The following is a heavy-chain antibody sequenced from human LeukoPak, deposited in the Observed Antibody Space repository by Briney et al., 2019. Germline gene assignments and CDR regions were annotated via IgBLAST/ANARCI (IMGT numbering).Heavy chain of an antibody. CDR1: GYTFTSYG. J-gene: IGHJ6*03. CDR3: ARARYEARIWPKSRYDYYHYMDV. Sequence: ASVKVSCKASGYTFTSYGISWVRQAPGQGLEWMGWISAYNGHTNYAQKLQDRVTISRDTSASTAYMELSSLRSEDMAVYYCARARYEARIWPKSRYDYYHYMDVWGKGTTVTVSS. D-gene: IGHD3-3*01. CDR2: ISAYNGHT. V-gene: IGHV1-18*03.